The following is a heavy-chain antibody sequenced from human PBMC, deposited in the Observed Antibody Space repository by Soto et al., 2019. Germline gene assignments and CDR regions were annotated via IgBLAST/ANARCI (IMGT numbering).Heavy chain of an antibody. D-gene: IGHD3-10*01. CDR1: GFTFSSYS. CDR2: ISSSSSYI. J-gene: IGHJ3*02. Sequence: EVQLVESGGGLVKPGGSLRLSCAASGFTFSSYSMKWVRQAPGKGLEWVSSISSSSSYIYYADSVKGRFTISRDNAKNSLYLQMNSLRAEDTAVYYCARKYYYGSSDRAFDIWGQGTMVTVSS. CDR3: ARKYYYGSSDRAFDI. V-gene: IGHV3-21*01.